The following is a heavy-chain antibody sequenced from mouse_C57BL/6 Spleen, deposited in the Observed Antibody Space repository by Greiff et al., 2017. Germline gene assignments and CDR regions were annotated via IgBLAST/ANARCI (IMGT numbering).Heavy chain of an antibody. CDR1: GYTFTDYY. V-gene: IGHV1-26*01. CDR3: ARSPGQDYYGSSPDWYFDV. J-gene: IGHJ1*03. Sequence: EVQLQQSGPELVKPGASVKISCKASGYTFTDYYMNWVKQSHGKSLEWIGDINPNNGGTSYNQKFKGKATLTVDKSSSTAYMELRSLTSEDSAVYYGARSPGQDYYGSSPDWYFDVWGTGTTVTVSS. CDR2: INPNNGGT. D-gene: IGHD1-1*01.